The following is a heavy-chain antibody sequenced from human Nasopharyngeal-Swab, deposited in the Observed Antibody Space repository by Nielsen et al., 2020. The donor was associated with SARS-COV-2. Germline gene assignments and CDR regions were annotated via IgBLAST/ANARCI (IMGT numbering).Heavy chain of an antibody. Sequence: SETLSLTFTVSGGSISSYYWSWIRQPPGKGLEWIGYIYYSGSTNYNPSLKSRVTISVDTSKNQFSLKLSSVTAADTAVYYCARGREAVAGTLFDYWGQGTLVTVSS. D-gene: IGHD6-19*01. J-gene: IGHJ4*02. CDR2: IYYSGST. CDR1: GGSISSYY. CDR3: ARGREAVAGTLFDY. V-gene: IGHV4-59*01.